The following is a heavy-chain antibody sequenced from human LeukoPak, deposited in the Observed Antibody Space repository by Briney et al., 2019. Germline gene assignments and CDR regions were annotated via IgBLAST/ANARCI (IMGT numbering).Heavy chain of an antibody. CDR2: IYSGGST. V-gene: IGHV3-66*01. D-gene: IGHD6-19*01. J-gene: IGHJ4*02. CDR1: GFTISSNY. Sequence: GGSLRLSCAVSGFTISSNYMSWVRQAPGKGLEWVSVIYSGGSTYYADSVKGRFTISRDNSKNTLYLQMNSLRAEDTAVYYCARVQAVAGICFDYWGQGTLVTVSS. CDR3: ARVQAVAGICFDY.